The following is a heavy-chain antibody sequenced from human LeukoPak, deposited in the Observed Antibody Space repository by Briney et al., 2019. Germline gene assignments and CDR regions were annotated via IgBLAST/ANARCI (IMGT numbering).Heavy chain of an antibody. CDR1: GDSFSGYY. CDR3: ARGNSWSRYSYGRGVRYFDL. CDR2: INHSGST. J-gene: IGHJ2*01. D-gene: IGHD5-18*01. Sequence: PSETLSLTCAVYGDSFSGYYWSWVRQPPGKGLEWVGEINHSGSTNYNPSRKSRDTISVDTSKTQFSLKLSSVTAADTAVYYSARGNSWSRYSYGRGVRYFDLWGRGTLVTVSS. V-gene: IGHV4-34*01.